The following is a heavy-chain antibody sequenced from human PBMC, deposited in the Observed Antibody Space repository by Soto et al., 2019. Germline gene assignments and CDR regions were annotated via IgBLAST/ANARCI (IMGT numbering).Heavy chain of an antibody. J-gene: IGHJ6*03. Sequence: GASVKVSCKASGGTFSSYTISWVRQAPGQGLEWMGRIIPILGIANYAQKFQGRVTITADKSTSTAYMELSSLRSEDTAVHYCARAEGQEGYYYYYMDVWGKGTTVTVSS. CDR3: ARAEGQEGYYYYYMDV. CDR2: IIPILGIA. CDR1: GGTFSSYT. V-gene: IGHV1-69*02.